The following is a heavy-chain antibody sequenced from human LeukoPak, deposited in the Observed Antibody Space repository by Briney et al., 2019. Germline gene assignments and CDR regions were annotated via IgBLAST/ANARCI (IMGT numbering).Heavy chain of an antibody. J-gene: IGHJ4*02. D-gene: IGHD3-22*01. CDR2: ISSSSSYI. CDR1: GLTFSSYS. V-gene: IGHV3-21*01. Sequence: GGPLRLSCAASGLTFSSYSMNWVRQAPGKGLEWVPSISSSSSYIYYADSVKGRFTISRDNAKNSLYLQMNSLRAEDTAVYYCARDHPTYYYDSSGYYLDYWGQGTLVTVSS. CDR3: ARDHPTYYYDSSGYYLDY.